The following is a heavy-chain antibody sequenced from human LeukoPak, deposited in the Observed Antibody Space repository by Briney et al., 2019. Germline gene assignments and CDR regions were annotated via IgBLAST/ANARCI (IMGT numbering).Heavy chain of an antibody. D-gene: IGHD3-22*01. CDR3: ARVNYYDSSGYGYFQH. CDR1: GGTFTIYA. V-gene: IGHV1-69*13. CDR2: ITPIFGTA. Sequence: ASVKVSCKASGGTFTIYAISWVRQAPGQGLEWMGGITPIFGTANYAQKFQGRVTITADESTSTAYMELSSLRSEDTAVYYCARVNYYDSSGYGYFQHWGQGTLVTVSS. J-gene: IGHJ1*01.